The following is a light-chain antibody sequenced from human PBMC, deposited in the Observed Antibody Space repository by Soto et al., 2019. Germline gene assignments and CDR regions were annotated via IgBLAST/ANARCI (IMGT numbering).Light chain of an antibody. CDR3: DPYHLLWT. Sequence: SISSWLAWYQQKPGKAPKLLIYKASSLESGVPSRFSSSGSGTENKVCILGIPADPFSRYMRDPYHLLWTFRQGTKVDI. J-gene: IGKJ1*01. CDR2: KAS. CDR1: SISSW. V-gene: IGKV1-5*03.